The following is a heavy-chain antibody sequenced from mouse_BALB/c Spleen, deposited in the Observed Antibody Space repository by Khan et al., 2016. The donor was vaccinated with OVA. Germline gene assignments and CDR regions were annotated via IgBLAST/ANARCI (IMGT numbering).Heavy chain of an antibody. Sequence: VQLQESGPGLLKPSQSLSLTCTVTGYSFTSYCVWNWIQQFPGNQQEWMAYISYSGSTNYSPILRSRTTITRDTSKNQFFIQLNSVTTEDTATYFCASGRLLLRYHYYIDYWGQGTTLTVSS. CDR2: ISYSGST. CDR3: ASGRLLLRYHYYIDY. V-gene: IGHV3-2*02. D-gene: IGHD1-1*01. CDR1: GYSFTSYCV. J-gene: IGHJ2*01.